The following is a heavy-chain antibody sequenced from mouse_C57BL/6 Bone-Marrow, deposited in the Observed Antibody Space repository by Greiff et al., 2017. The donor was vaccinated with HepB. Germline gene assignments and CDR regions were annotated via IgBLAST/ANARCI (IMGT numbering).Heavy chain of an antibody. CDR1: GYTFTSYT. V-gene: IGHV1-4*01. J-gene: IGHJ4*01. CDR2: INPSSGYP. CDR3: ARRCYDIFYAMDY. D-gene: IGHD2-3*01. Sequence: VQLVESGAELARPGASVKMSCKASGYTFTSYTMHWVKQRPGQGLEWIGYINPSSGYPKYNQKFKDKATLTADKSSTTAYMQLSSLTSEDSAVYYCARRCYDIFYAMDYWGQGTSVTVSS.